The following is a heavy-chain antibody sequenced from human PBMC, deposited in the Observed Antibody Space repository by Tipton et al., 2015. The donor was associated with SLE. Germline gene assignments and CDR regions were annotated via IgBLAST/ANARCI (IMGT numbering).Heavy chain of an antibody. D-gene: IGHD6-6*01. CDR3: ARRGSSFREGFDY. Sequence: TLSLTCAVYGGSFSDYYWTWIRQPPGKGLEWIGDINHRGSTFYSSSLKSRVIISVDTSKNQFSLKLMSVTAADTAIYYCARRGSSFREGFDYWGQGTQVTVSS. J-gene: IGHJ4*02. CDR1: GGSFSDYY. V-gene: IGHV4-34*01. CDR2: INHRGST.